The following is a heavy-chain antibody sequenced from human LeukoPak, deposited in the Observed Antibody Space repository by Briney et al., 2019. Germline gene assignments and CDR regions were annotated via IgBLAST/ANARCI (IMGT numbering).Heavy chain of an antibody. Sequence: PGGSLRLSCAASGFTFSSYAMHWVRQAPGQGLEWMGWINPNSGGTNYAQKFQGRVTMTRDTSISTAYMELSRLRSDDTAVYYCASLGTDFGVLPPFDYWGQGTLVTVSS. D-gene: IGHD3-3*01. CDR3: ASLGTDFGVLPPFDY. CDR1: GFTFSSYA. J-gene: IGHJ4*02. V-gene: IGHV1-2*02. CDR2: INPNSGGT.